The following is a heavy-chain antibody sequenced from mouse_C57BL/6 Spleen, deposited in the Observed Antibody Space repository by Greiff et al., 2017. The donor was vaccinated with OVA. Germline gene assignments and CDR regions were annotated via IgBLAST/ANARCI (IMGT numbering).Heavy chain of an antibody. CDR2: ISSGSSTI. V-gene: IGHV5-17*01. J-gene: IGHJ4*01. CDR1: GFTVSDYG. Sequence: EVKLVESGGGLVKPGGSLKLSCAASGFTVSDYGMNWVRQAPEKGLEWVAYISSGSSTIYYADSVKGRFTISRDNAKNTLFLQMTSLRSEDTAMYYCARGRNGYYAMDYWGQGTSVTVSS. CDR3: ARGRNGYYAMDY.